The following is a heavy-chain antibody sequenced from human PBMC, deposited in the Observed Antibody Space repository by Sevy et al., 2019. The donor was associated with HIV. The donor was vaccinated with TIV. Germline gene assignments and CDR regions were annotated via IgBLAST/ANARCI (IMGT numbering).Heavy chain of an antibody. CDR1: GFTFSDYY. Sequence: GGCLRLSCAASGFTFSDYYMSWIRQAPGKGLEWVSYISSSGSTIYYADSVKVRFTISRDNAKNSLYLQMNSLRAEDTAVYYTARDPSTIFGVEGGYFDYWGQGTLVTVSS. D-gene: IGHD3-3*01. J-gene: IGHJ4*02. V-gene: IGHV3-11*01. CDR2: ISSSGSTI. CDR3: ARDPSTIFGVEGGYFDY.